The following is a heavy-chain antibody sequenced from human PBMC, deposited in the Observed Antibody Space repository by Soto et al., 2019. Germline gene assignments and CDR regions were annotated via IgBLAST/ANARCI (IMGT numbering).Heavy chain of an antibody. CDR1: GYTFTSYG. CDR2: ISAYNGNT. D-gene: IGHD6-13*01. J-gene: IGHJ4*02. V-gene: IGHV1-18*01. CDR3: AVLGPNISSWYEGGSGSMAY. Sequence: QVHLVQSGAEVKKPGASVKVSCKASGYTFTSYGISWVRQAPGQGREWMGWISAYNGNTNYAQKLQGRVTMTTDTSTSTAYMERRSLRSDDTAVYYCAVLGPNISSWYEGGSGSMAYWGQGTLVTVSS.